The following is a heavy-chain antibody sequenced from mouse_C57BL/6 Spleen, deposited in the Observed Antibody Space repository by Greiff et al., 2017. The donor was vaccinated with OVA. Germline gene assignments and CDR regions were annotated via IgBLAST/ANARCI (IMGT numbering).Heavy chain of an antibody. CDR2: IYPGDGDT. J-gene: IGHJ4*01. D-gene: IGHD2-1*01. V-gene: IGHV1-82*01. Sequence: QVQLQQSGPELVKPGASVKISCKASGYAFSSSWMNWVKQRPGKGLEWIGRIYPGDGDTNYNGQFKGKATLTADKSSSTAYMQLSSLTSEDSAVYFCARGMGYYGTYYAMDYWGQGTSVTVSS. CDR1: GYAFSSSW. CDR3: ARGMGYYGTYYAMDY.